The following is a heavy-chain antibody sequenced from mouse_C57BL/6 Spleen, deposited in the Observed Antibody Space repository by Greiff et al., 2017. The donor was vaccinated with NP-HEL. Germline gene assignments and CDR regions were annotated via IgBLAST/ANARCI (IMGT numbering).Heavy chain of an antibody. CDR3: ARSPRGMDY. V-gene: IGHV7-3*01. Sequence: EVKLQESGGGLVQPGGSLSLSCAASGFTFTDYYMSWVRQPPGKALEWLGFIRNKANGYTTEYSASVKGRFTISRDNSQSILYLQMNALRAEDSATYYCARSPRGMDYWGQGTSVTVSS. CDR2: IRNKANGYTT. J-gene: IGHJ4*01. CDR1: GFTFTDYY.